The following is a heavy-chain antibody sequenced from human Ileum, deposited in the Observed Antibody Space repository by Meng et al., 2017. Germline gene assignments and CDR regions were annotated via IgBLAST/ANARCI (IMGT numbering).Heavy chain of an antibody. CDR3: ARDESGSSSWFASLPYFDY. Sequence: SETLSLTCTVSGGSVSSDGFYWSWIRQPAGKGLEWIGRVHASGTTMYKTSLQGRVTISVDTSKNQFSLRLSSVTAADTAVYYCARDESGSSSWFASLPYFDYWGQGTLVTVSS. D-gene: IGHD6-13*01. CDR1: GGSVSSDGFY. CDR2: VHASGTT. V-gene: IGHV4-61*02. J-gene: IGHJ4*02.